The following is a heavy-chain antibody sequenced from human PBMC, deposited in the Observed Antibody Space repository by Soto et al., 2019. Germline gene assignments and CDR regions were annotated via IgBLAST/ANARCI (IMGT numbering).Heavy chain of an antibody. CDR3: ARDRVAVAGIVEGSAAFDC. CDR1: GFTFSSYG. CDR2: IWYDGSNK. Sequence: GGSLRLSCAASGFTFSSYGMHWVRQAPGKGLEWVAVIWYDGSNKYYADSVKGRFTISRGNSKNTLYPQMNSLRAEDTAVYYCARDRVAVAGIVEGSAAFDCWGQGTLVTVSS. J-gene: IGHJ4*02. D-gene: IGHD6-19*01. V-gene: IGHV3-33*01.